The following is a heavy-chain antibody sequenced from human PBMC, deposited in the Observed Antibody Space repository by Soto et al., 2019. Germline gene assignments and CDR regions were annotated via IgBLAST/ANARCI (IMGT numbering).Heavy chain of an antibody. CDR3: ARGLYCSGGSCYFYFDY. J-gene: IGHJ4*02. CDR2: IYYSGST. CDR1: GGSISSGDYY. Sequence: QVQLQESGPGLVKPSQTLSLTCTVSGGSISSGDYYWSWIRQPPGKVLEWIGYIYYSGSTYYNPSLKSRVTISVDTSKNQFSLKLSSVTAADTAVYYCARGLYCSGGSCYFYFDYWGQGTLVTVSS. D-gene: IGHD2-15*01. V-gene: IGHV4-30-4*01.